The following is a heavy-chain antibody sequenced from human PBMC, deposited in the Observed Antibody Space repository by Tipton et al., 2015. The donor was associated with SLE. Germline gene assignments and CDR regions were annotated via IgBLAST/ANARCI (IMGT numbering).Heavy chain of an antibody. Sequence: SLRLSCVVSGFTFSRYWMSWVRQAPGKGLEWVANINQDGSEKYHVDSVKGRFTISRDNAKNSLYLQMNSLRAEDTAVYYCARGLVVVNYYFDYWGQGTLVTVSS. J-gene: IGHJ4*02. V-gene: IGHV3-7*01. CDR3: ARGLVVVNYYFDY. D-gene: IGHD2-2*01. CDR2: INQDGSEK. CDR1: GFTFSRYW.